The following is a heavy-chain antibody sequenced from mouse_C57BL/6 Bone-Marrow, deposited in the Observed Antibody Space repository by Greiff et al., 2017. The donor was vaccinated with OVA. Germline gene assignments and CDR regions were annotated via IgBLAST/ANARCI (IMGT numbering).Heavy chain of an antibody. CDR1: GFTFSSYA. CDR2: ISSGGDYI. V-gene: IGHV5-9-1*02. J-gene: IGHJ4*01. D-gene: IGHD1-1*01. CDR3: TRWAFYYYGSSDAMDY. Sequence: EVKVVESGAGLVKPGGSLKLSCAASGFTFSSYAMSWVRQTPEKRLEWVAYISSGGDYIYYADTVKGRFTISRDNARNTLYLQMSSLKSEDTAMYYCTRWAFYYYGSSDAMDYWGQGTSVTVSS.